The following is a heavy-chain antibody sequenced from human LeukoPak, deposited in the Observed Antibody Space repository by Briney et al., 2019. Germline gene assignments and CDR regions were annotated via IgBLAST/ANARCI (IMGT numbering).Heavy chain of an antibody. CDR3: ARSTFSSNWNL. CDR1: GGSITDYY. J-gene: IGHJ4*02. V-gene: IGHV4-59*08. D-gene: IGHD6-13*01. CDR2: MYYSGSA. Sequence: PAETLSLTCTVSGGSITDYYWSWIRHSSGKGLEWIGYMYYSGSAYYSPSLKTRATISVDTSKNQFSLKLTSVTAADTAVYYCARSTFSSNWNLWGQGTLVTVSS.